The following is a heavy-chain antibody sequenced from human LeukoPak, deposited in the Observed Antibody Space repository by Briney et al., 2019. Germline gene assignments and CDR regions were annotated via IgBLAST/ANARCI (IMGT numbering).Heavy chain of an antibody. CDR1: GYALTELS. Sequence: GASVKVSCKVSGYALTELSILWVRQAPGKGLEWMGGFDSEDNEIIYAQKFQGRVTMTEDTPTDTAYMELSSLTSEDTAIYYCAAGAQLPIDYWGQGTLVTGSS. D-gene: IGHD2-2*01. CDR2: FDSEDNEI. J-gene: IGHJ4*02. V-gene: IGHV1-24*01. CDR3: AAGAQLPIDY.